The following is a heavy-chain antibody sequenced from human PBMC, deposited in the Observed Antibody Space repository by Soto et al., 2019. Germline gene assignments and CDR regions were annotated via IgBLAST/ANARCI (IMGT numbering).Heavy chain of an antibody. Sequence: PGGSLRLSCAASGLTFNTYSMNWVRQAPGKGLEWVSYISSSGSTTYYADSVRGRFTISRDNGKNSLYLQMNSLRAEDTAVYYCSREGSGGGYAYYWSQGTLVTVSS. J-gene: IGHJ4*02. CDR2: ISSSGSTT. D-gene: IGHD3-22*01. V-gene: IGHV3-48*01. CDR3: SREGSGGGYAYY. CDR1: GLTFNTYS.